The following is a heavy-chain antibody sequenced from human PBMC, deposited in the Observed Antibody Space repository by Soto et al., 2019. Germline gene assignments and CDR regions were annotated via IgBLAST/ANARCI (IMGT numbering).Heavy chain of an antibody. CDR3: ATQNFYCSGGSCYLDWFDP. J-gene: IGHJ5*02. CDR1: GYTLTEFS. V-gene: IGHV1-24*01. Sequence: GASVKVSCKVSGYTLTEFSMHWVRQAPGKGLEWMGGFDPEDGETIYAQKFQGRVTMTEDTSTDTAYMELSSLRSEDTAVYYCATQNFYCSGGSCYLDWFDPWGQGTLVTVSS. CDR2: FDPEDGET. D-gene: IGHD2-15*01.